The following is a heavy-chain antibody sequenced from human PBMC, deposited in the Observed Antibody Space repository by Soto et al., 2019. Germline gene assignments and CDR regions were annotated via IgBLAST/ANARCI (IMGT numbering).Heavy chain of an antibody. CDR1: GFTFSHYA. CDR3: AKDGSHNFDY. Sequence: QVQLVESGGGVVQPGRSLRLSCAASGFTFSHYAMHWLLQAPCKGLERVALMSPDGRNEYYPDAVKGRFTISRDNSKNPLYLQMNSVRAEDTAVYYCAKDGSHNFDYWGQGTLVTVSS. V-gene: IGHV3-30*18. J-gene: IGHJ4*02. D-gene: IGHD1-26*01. CDR2: MSPDGRNE.